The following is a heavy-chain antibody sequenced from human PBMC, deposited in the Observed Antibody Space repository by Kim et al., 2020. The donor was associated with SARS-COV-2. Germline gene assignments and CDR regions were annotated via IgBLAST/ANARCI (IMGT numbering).Heavy chain of an antibody. CDR2: ISGSGGST. Sequence: GGSLRLSCAASGFTFSSYAMSWVRQAPGKGLEWVSAISGSGGSTYYADSVKGRFTISRDNSKNTLYLQMNSLRAEDTAVYYCAKDRLHYDYVWGSPNAFDIWGQGTMVTVSS. D-gene: IGHD3-16*01. V-gene: IGHV3-23*01. CDR1: GFTFSSYA. J-gene: IGHJ3*02. CDR3: AKDRLHYDYVWGSPNAFDI.